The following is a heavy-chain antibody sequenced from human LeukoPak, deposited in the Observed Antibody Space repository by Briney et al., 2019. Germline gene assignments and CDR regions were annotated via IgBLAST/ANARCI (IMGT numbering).Heavy chain of an antibody. D-gene: IGHD5-24*01. Sequence: SVNVSCRASGGTFSSYAISWVRPAPGQGLEWMGRIIPILGIANYAQKFQGRVTITADKSTSTAFMELSSLRSEDAAVYYCAREGDGYFCFDYWGQGTLVTVSS. CDR2: IIPILGIA. V-gene: IGHV1-69*04. CDR3: AREGDGYFCFDY. J-gene: IGHJ4*02. CDR1: GGTFSSYA.